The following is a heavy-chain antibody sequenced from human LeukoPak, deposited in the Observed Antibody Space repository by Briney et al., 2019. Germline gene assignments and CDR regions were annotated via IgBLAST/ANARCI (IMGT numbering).Heavy chain of an antibody. D-gene: IGHD3-10*01. CDR1: GFTFSSYG. Sequence: GGSLRLSCAASGFTFSSYGMHWVRQAPGKGLEWVAFIRYDGSNKYYADSVKGRFTISRDNSKNTLYLQMNSLRAEDTAVYYCAKDHYYGSDYYYYYYMDVWGKGTTVTISS. CDR2: IRYDGSNK. CDR3: AKDHYYGSDYYYYYYMDV. V-gene: IGHV3-30*02. J-gene: IGHJ6*03.